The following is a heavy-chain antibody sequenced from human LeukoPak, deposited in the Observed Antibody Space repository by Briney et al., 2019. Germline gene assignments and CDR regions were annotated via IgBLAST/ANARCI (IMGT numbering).Heavy chain of an antibody. Sequence: VGSLRLSCAASGFTFSGYSMSWVRQAPGKGLGWVSSISSSSSYIYYADSVKGRFTISRDNAKTSLYLQMNSLRAEDTAVYYCARDPSMIVVVTHFDYWGQGTLVTVSS. CDR1: GFTFSGYS. CDR2: ISSSSSYI. D-gene: IGHD3-22*01. CDR3: ARDPSMIVVVTHFDY. J-gene: IGHJ4*02. V-gene: IGHV3-21*01.